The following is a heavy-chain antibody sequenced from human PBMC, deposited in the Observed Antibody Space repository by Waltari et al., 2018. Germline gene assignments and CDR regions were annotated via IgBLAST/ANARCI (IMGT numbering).Heavy chain of an antibody. D-gene: IGHD6-19*01. CDR1: GFTFDAYA. V-gene: IGHV3-9*01. CDR2: SSWNSGSR. Sequence: EVQLVESGGGLVQPGRSLRLSCAASGFTFDAYAMHWFRQAPGKGLEWVSGSSWNSGSRGYADSVKGRFTISRDNAKNSLYLQMNSLRAEDTALYYCAKGGGGWYVGWYYFDYWGQGTLVTVSS. J-gene: IGHJ4*02. CDR3: AKGGGGWYVGWYYFDY.